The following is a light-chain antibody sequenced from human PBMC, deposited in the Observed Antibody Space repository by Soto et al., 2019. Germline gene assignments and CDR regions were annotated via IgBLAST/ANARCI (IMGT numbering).Light chain of an antibody. CDR1: QTISTC. Sequence: IQMTHSPSSLSASVGDRVTISCXAIQTISTCLHWYQHKPGRAPRLLISDVSTLQSGVPGRFRGSGSETEFTLTITYLQPEDFATYYCQQGYSIYALTFGGGTKVDI. CDR3: QQGYSIYALT. CDR2: DVS. V-gene: IGKV1-39*01. J-gene: IGKJ4*01.